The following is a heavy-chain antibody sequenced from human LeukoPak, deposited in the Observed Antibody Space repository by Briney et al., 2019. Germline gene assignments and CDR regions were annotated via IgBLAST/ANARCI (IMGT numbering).Heavy chain of an antibody. D-gene: IGHD2-2*01. V-gene: IGHV4-61*02. J-gene: IGHJ2*01. CDR2: IYARGSI. Sequence: SQTLSLTCTASGGSISSASYHWSWIRQPAGKGLEWIGRIYARGSINYNPSLKSRVTISIDTSKNQFSLKLTSVTAADTAVYYCARAQNLIVVVPAANSYTSSDWYFDLWGRGTLVTVSS. CDR3: ARAQNLIVVVPAANSYTSSDWYFDL. CDR1: GGSISSASYH.